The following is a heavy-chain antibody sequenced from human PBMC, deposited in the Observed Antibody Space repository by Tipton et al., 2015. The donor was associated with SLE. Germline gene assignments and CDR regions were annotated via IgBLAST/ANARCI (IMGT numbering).Heavy chain of an antibody. D-gene: IGHD1-14*01. V-gene: IGHV3-11*01. CDR1: GFTLSDYY. CDR2: ISSSGSS. J-gene: IGHJ6*02. Sequence: SLRLSCAASGFTLSDYYMNWIRQAPGKGLEWISYISSSGSSNFADSVKGRFTISRDNAKNSLFLQMNSLRAEDTAVYYCAREGITDYAMDVWGQGTTIAASS. CDR3: AREGITDYAMDV.